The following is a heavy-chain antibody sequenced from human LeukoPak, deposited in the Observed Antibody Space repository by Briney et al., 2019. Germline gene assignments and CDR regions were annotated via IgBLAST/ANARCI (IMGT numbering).Heavy chain of an antibody. Sequence: GESLKISCKGSGYSFTSYWIGWVRQMPGKGLEWMGIIYPGDSDTRYSPSFQGQVTISADKSISTAYLQWSSLKASDTAMYYCARLAWRDGYNNDAFDIWGQGTMVTVSS. V-gene: IGHV5-51*01. CDR1: GYSFTSYW. CDR3: ARLAWRDGYNNDAFDI. D-gene: IGHD5-24*01. CDR2: IYPGDSDT. J-gene: IGHJ3*02.